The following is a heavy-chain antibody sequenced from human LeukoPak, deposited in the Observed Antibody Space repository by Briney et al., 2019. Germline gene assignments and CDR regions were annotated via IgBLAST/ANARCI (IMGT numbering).Heavy chain of an antibody. Sequence: PSETLSLTCTVSGGSISSGGDYWSWVRQPPGKGLEWVSGINWNGGSTGYADSVKGRFTISRDNAKNSLYLQMNSLRAEDTALYYCARGLYYYDSSGYYDPRPLWGQGTLVTVSS. V-gene: IGHV3-20*04. CDR3: ARGLYYYDSSGYYDPRPL. CDR1: GGSISSGGDY. CDR2: INWNGGST. D-gene: IGHD3-22*01. J-gene: IGHJ4*02.